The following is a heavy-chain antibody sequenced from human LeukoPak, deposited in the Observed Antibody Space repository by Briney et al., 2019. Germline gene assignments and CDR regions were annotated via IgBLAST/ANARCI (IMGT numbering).Heavy chain of an antibody. Sequence: GGSLRLSCAASGFTFSSYAMSWVRQAPGKGLEWISYISGRDNNIHYADSVKGRFTISRDNAKNSLYLQMNSLRDEDTAVYYCARDKDWAFDYWGQGTLVTVSS. CDR3: ARDKDWAFDY. V-gene: IGHV3-48*02. J-gene: IGHJ4*02. CDR2: ISGRDNNI. D-gene: IGHD3-9*01. CDR1: GFTFSSYA.